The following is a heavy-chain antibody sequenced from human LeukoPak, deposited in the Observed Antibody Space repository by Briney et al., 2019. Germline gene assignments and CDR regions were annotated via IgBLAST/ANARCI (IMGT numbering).Heavy chain of an antibody. CDR2: ISSSSSYI. D-gene: IGHD2-15*01. CDR3: ARDRVCSGGSCYLRAFDI. V-gene: IGHV3-21*01. J-gene: IGHJ3*02. Sequence: GGSLRLSCAASGFTFSSYAMSWVRQAPGKGLEWVSSISSSSSYIYYADSVKGRFTISRDNAKNLLYLQMNSLRAEDTAVYYCARDRVCSGGSCYLRAFDIWGQGTMVTVSS. CDR1: GFTFSSYA.